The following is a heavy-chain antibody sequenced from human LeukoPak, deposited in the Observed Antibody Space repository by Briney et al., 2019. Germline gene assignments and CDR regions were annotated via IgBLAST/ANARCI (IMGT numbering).Heavy chain of an antibody. CDR3: AKEYDSGGYGANFDY. CDR2: ISGSGGNT. Sequence: GSLRLSCAASGFTFSSYAMSWVRQAPGKGLEWVSAISGSGGNTYYADSVKGRFTISRDNSKNTMYLQMNSLRAEDTAVYYCAKEYDSGGYGANFDYWGQGTLVTVSS. J-gene: IGHJ4*02. D-gene: IGHD3-10*01. CDR1: GFTFSSYA. V-gene: IGHV3-23*01.